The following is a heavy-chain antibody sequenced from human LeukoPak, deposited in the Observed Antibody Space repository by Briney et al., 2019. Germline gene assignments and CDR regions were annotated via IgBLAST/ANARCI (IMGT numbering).Heavy chain of an antibody. CDR3: AKAPLLTTVTHFDY. J-gene: IGHJ4*02. CDR1: GFTFSSYA. Sequence: GGSLRLSCAASGFTFSSYAMNWVRQAPGKGLEWVSGISGGGGSTYYADSVKGQFTISRDNSKNTLYLQMNSLRAEDTAVYYCAKAPLLTTVTHFDYWGQGTLVTVSS. V-gene: IGHV3-23*01. D-gene: IGHD4-17*01. CDR2: ISGGGGST.